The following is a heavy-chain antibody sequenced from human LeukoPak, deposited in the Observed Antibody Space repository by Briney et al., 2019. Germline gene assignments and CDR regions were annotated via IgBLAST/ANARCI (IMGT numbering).Heavy chain of an antibody. CDR1: GGSFSGHY. CDR2: INHSGST. Sequence: SETLSLTCAVYGGSFSGHYWSWIRQPPGKGLEWIGEINHSGSTNYNPSLKSRVTISVDTSKNQFSLKLSSVTAADTAVYYCARGRGGSDGGWDFDYWGQGTLVTVSS. D-gene: IGHD3-16*01. V-gene: IGHV4-34*01. J-gene: IGHJ4*02. CDR3: ARGRGGSDGGWDFDY.